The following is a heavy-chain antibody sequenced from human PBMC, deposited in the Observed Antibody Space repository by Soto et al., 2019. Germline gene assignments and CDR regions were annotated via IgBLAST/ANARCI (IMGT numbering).Heavy chain of an antibody. D-gene: IGHD2-21*02. CDR1: GYTFTSYG. CDR2: ISAYNGNT. CDR3: ARDLLPRGGDCCGLIY. Sequence: ASVKVSCKASGYTFTSYGISWVRQAPGQGLEWMGCISAYNGNTNYAQKLQGRVTMTTDTSTSTAYMELRSLRSDDTAVYYCARDLLPRGGDCCGLIYWGQGTLVTVSS. J-gene: IGHJ4*02. V-gene: IGHV1-18*01.